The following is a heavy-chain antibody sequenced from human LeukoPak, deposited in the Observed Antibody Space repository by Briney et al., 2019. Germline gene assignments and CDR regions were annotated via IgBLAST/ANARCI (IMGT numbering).Heavy chain of an antibody. CDR1: GGSISSYY. CDR2: IYYSGST. Sequence: KPSETLSLTCTGAGGSISSYYWSWLRQPPGKGLKWIGYIYYSGSTNYNPSLKSRVTISVDTSKNQFSLKLSSVTAADTAVYYCARVPAATRGAWWFDPWGQGTLVTVSS. CDR3: ARVPAATRGAWWFDP. J-gene: IGHJ5*02. D-gene: IGHD2-2*01. V-gene: IGHV4-59*01.